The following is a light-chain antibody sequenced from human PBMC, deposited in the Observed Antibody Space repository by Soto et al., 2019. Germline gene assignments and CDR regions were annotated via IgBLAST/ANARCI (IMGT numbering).Light chain of an antibody. CDR2: DAS. CDR1: QGVSSY. CDR3: QQRSNWPPIT. Sequence: EIVLTQSPATLSLSPGERATLSCRASQGVSSYLAWYQQKPGQAPRLLIYDASNRATGIPARFSGSGSGTDFTLTISSLEPEDFAVYYCQQRSNWPPITFGQGTRLE. V-gene: IGKV3-11*01. J-gene: IGKJ5*01.